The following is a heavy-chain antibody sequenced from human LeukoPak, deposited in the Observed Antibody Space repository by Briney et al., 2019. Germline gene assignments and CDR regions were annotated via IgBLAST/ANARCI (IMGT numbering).Heavy chain of an antibody. CDR2: ISAYNGNT. CDR3: ARDYYGSGSYYTPYYFDY. D-gene: IGHD3-10*01. CDR1: GYTFTSYG. V-gene: IGHV1-18*01. Sequence: ASVKVSCKASGYTFTSYGISWVRQAPGQGLEWMGWISAYNGNTNYAQKLQGRVTMTTDTSTSAAYMELRSLRSDDTAVYYCARDYYGSGSYYTPYYFDYWGQGTLATVSS. J-gene: IGHJ4*02.